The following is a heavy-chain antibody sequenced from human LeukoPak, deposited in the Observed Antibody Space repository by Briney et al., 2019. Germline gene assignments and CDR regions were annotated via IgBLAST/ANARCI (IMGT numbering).Heavy chain of an antibody. CDR2: IWYDGSNK. D-gene: IGHD2-2*01. J-gene: IGHJ4*02. Sequence: PGGSLRLSCAASGFTFSSYGMHWVRQAPGKGLEWVAVIWYDGSNKYYADSVKGRFTISRDNSKNTLYLQMNSLRAEDTAVYYCAKDTCSSTSCSLYDYWGQGTLVTVSS. CDR1: GFTFSSYG. CDR3: AKDTCSSTSCSLYDY. V-gene: IGHV3-33*06.